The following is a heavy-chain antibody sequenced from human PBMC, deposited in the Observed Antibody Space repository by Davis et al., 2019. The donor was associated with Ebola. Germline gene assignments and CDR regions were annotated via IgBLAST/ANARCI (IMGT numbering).Heavy chain of an antibody. Sequence: PGGSLRLSCAASGFTFSSYWMSWVRQAPGKGLEWVANIKQDGSEKYYVDSVKGRFTISRDNAKNSLYLQMNSLRAEDTAVYYCARDLAVVVITTGVDYWGQGTLVTVSS. CDR3: ARDLAVVVITTGVDY. J-gene: IGHJ4*02. CDR2: IKQDGSEK. D-gene: IGHD3-22*01. V-gene: IGHV3-7*01. CDR1: GFTFSSYW.